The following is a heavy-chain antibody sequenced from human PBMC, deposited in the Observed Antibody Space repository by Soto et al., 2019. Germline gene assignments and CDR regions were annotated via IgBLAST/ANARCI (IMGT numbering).Heavy chain of an antibody. Sequence: SGPTLVNPTHTLTLTCTFSGFSLSTSGVGVGWIRQPPGKALEWLALIYWDDDKRYSPSLKSRLTITKDTPKNQVVLTMTNMDPVDTATYYCEHSTSRRSDQYYDFWSGSTKKYAMDAWGQGTTVTVSS. D-gene: IGHD3-3*01. CDR2: IYWDDDK. V-gene: IGHV2-5*02. J-gene: IGHJ6*02. CDR1: GFSLSTSGVG. CDR3: EHSTSRRSDQYYDFWSGSTKKYAMDA.